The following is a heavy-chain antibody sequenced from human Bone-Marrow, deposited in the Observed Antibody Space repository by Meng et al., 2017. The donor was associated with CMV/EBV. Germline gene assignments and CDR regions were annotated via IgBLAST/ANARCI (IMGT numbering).Heavy chain of an antibody. V-gene: IGHV3-53*05. D-gene: IGHD6-6*01. J-gene: IGHJ6*02. CDR2: IYSGGST. Sequence: GGSLRLSCAASGFTVSSNYMSWVRQAPGKGLEWVSVIYSGGSTYYADSVKGRFTISRDNSKNTLYLQMNSLRAEDTAVYYCARGIYMYSSSPTYYYGMDVWGQGTTVTVSS. CDR1: GFTVSSNY. CDR3: ARGIYMYSSSPTYYYGMDV.